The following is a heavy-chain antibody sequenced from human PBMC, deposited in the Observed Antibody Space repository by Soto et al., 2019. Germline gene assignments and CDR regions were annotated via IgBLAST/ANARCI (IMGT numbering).Heavy chain of an antibody. CDR3: ARDKKGGSGQQWLVDY. CDR2: IKQDGSEI. V-gene: IGHV3-7*01. CDR1: GFIVSNTY. D-gene: IGHD6-19*01. Sequence: PGGSLRLSCAASGFIVSNTYMSWVRQAPGKGLEWVANIKQDGSEIYYVDSVKGRFTISRDNARDSLYLQMNSLRAEDTAMYYCARDKKGGSGQQWLVDYWGQGSLVTVSS. J-gene: IGHJ4*02.